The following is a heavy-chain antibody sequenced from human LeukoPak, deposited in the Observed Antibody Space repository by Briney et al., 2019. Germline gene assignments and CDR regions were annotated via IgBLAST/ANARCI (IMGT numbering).Heavy chain of an antibody. CDR3: ARPLQGRTVTLHY. CDR1: GGSISSYY. CDR2: IYYTGST. V-gene: IGHV4-59*01. D-gene: IGHD4-17*01. Sequence: PSETLSLTCTVSGGSISSYYWSWIRQPPGKGLEWIGYIYYTGSTNYNPPLKSRVTMSVDTSKNQFSLKLTSVTAADTAVYYCARPLQGRTVTLHYWGQGTLVTISS. J-gene: IGHJ4*02.